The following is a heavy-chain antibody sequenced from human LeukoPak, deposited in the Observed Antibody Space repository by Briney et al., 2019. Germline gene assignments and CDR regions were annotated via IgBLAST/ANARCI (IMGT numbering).Heavy chain of an antibody. D-gene: IGHD3-10*01. CDR3: AREDSGGSGSSYYYYCGMDV. V-gene: IGHV1-69*13. J-gene: IGHJ6*02. CDR2: IIPIFGTA. CDR1: GGTFSSYA. Sequence: SVKVSCKASGGTFSSYAISWVRQAPGQGLEWMGGIIPIFGTANYAQKFQGRVTITADESTSTAYMELSSLRSEDTAVYYCAREDSGGSGSSYYYYCGMDVWGQGTTVTVSS.